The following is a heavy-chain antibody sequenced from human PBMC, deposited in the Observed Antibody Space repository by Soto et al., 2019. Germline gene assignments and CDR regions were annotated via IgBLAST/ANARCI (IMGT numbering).Heavy chain of an antibody. J-gene: IGHJ4*02. CDR3: ARGGGYDSFDF. D-gene: IGHD2-15*01. V-gene: IGHV4-4*07. CDR1: GGSISNYY. Sequence: SETLSLTCTVSGGSISNYYWTWIRQPAGKGLEWIGRMYTSGSTNYNPSLKSRVTMSVDTSKNQFSLNLRSVTAADTAVYYCARGGGYDSFDFWGQGIQVTVSS. CDR2: MYTSGST.